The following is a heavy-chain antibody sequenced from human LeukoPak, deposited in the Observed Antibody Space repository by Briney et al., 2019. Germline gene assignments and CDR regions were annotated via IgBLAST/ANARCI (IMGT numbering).Heavy chain of an antibody. CDR2: IYPADSDT. V-gene: IGHV5-51*01. J-gene: IGHJ4*02. Sequence: GESLKISCQVSGYIFTHYWIGWVRQMPGKGLESMGIIYPADSDTTYSPSFQGQVTISADKSISTVYLQRSSLKASDTAMYYCARQSRDGSKTRGYYFDYWGQGTPVTVSS. CDR1: GYIFTHYW. CDR3: ARQSRDGSKTRGYYFDY. D-gene: IGHD3-10*01.